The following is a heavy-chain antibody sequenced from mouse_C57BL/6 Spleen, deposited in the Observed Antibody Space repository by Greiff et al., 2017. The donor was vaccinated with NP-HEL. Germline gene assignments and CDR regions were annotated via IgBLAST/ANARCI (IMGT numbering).Heavy chain of an antibody. J-gene: IGHJ2*01. Sequence: QVTLKVSGPGLLQSSQTLSLTCSFSGFSLSTSGMGVSWIRQPTGQGLEWLAHIYWDDDKRYNPSLKSRHTISNDTSKNQVFLKITSVDTADTATYYCARSIYYGNYGVDYWGQGTTLTVSS. CDR2: IYWDDDK. CDR3: ARSIYYGNYGVDY. D-gene: IGHD2-1*01. CDR1: GFSLSTSGMG. V-gene: IGHV8-12*01.